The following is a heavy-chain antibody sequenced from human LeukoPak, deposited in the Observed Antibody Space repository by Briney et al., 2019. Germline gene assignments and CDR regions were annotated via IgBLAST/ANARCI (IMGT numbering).Heavy chain of an antibody. Sequence: PSETLSLTCTVSGGSVSSYYWSWIRQPPGKGLEWIGYIYYSGSTNYNPSLKSRVTISVDTSKNQFSLKLSSVTAADTAAYYCAGERYSGYEDNWGQGTLVTVSS. J-gene: IGHJ4*02. CDR1: GGSVSSYY. V-gene: IGHV4-59*02. CDR3: AGERYSGYEDN. CDR2: IYYSGST. D-gene: IGHD5-12*01.